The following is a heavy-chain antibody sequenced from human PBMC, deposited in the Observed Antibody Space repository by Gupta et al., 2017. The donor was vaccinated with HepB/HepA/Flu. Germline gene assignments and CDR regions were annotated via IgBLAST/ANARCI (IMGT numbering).Heavy chain of an antibody. Sequence: QVQLVQSGAEVKKPGASVKVSCKASGYTFTSYYMHWVRQAPGQGLEWMGIINPSGGSTSYAQKFQGRVTMTRDTSTSTVYMELSSLRSEDTAVYYCARIDRDYGSGSDDYFDYWGQGTLVTVSS. J-gene: IGHJ4*02. CDR3: ARIDRDYGSGSDDYFDY. CDR1: GYTFTSYY. D-gene: IGHD3-10*01. CDR2: INPSGGST. V-gene: IGHV1-46*01.